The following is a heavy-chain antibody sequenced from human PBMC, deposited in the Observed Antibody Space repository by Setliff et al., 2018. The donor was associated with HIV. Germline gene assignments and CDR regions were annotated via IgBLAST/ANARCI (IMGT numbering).Heavy chain of an antibody. D-gene: IGHD2-15*01. Sequence: ASVKVSCKASGYTFTSYAMHWVRQAPGQGLEWMGIIYPGGARRSYAQKFQGRVTMTWDTSTSTVYMELSSLRSEDTAFYYCALPYCSGGNCWSSASLPPAGWFDPWGQGTLVTVSS. CDR3: ALPYCSGGNCWSSASLPPAGWFDP. CDR1: GYTFTSYA. V-gene: IGHV1-46*01. CDR2: IYPGGARR. J-gene: IGHJ5*02.